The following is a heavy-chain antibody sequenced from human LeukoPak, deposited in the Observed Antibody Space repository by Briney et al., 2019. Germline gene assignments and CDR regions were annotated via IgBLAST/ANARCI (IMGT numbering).Heavy chain of an antibody. Sequence: ASVKVCCKASAYTFTKYDINWVRQATGQGLEWMGWMKPNSGNTGYAQKFQGRVTMTRNTSITTAYMELSSLTSEDTAVYYCAKDYYDSSGYTWFDPWGQGTLVTVSS. CDR1: AYTFTKYD. CDR2: MKPNSGNT. CDR3: AKDYYDSSGYTWFDP. V-gene: IGHV1-8*01. J-gene: IGHJ5*02. D-gene: IGHD3-22*01.